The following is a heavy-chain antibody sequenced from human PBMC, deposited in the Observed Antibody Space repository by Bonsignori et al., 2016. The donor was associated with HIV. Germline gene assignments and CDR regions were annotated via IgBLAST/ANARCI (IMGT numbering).Heavy chain of an antibody. V-gene: IGHV3-30-3*01. CDR2: ISYDGSNK. Sequence: GGSLRLSCAASGFTFSSYAMHWVRQAPGKGLEWVAIISYDGSNKYYADSVKGRFTISRDNSKNTLYLQMNSLRAEDTAVYYCARGDYYYVGCMDVWGKGTTVTVSS. CDR3: ARGDYYYVGCMDV. CDR1: GFTFSSYA. J-gene: IGHJ6*04. D-gene: IGHD3-10*02.